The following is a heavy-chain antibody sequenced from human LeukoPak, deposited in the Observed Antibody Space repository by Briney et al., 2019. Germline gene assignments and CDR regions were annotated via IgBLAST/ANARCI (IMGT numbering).Heavy chain of an antibody. Sequence: SETLSLTCTVSGGSISDYYWSWLRQPPGKGLEWIGYFYYSGTSRYNPSLKSRVTFSADSSENQFSLKLTSVTAADTAVYYCARHYYGDVYYFDFWGQGTLVTVSS. CDR3: ARHYYGDVYYFDF. J-gene: IGHJ4*02. D-gene: IGHD3-16*01. CDR1: GGSISDYY. V-gene: IGHV4-59*08. CDR2: FYYSGTS.